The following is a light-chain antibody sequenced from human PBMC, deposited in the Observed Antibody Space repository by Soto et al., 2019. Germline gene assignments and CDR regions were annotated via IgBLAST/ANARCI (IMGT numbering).Light chain of an antibody. V-gene: IGKV3-20*01. Sequence: EIVLTQSPCTLSSSPGERATLSCRASQSVSSSHLAWYQQKPGQAPRLLIYGASSRATGIPDRFSGSGSGTDFTLTISRLEPEDFAVYFCQQYGDSPMYTFGQGTKLEI. J-gene: IGKJ2*01. CDR3: QQYGDSPMYT. CDR2: GAS. CDR1: QSVSSSH.